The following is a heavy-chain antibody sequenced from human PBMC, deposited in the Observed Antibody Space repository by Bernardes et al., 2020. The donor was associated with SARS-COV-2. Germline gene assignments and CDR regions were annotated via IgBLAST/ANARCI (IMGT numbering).Heavy chain of an antibody. CDR1: GYTFTSYG. J-gene: IGHJ6*02. D-gene: IGHD2-15*01. V-gene: IGHV1-18*01. CDR2: ISAYNGNT. CDR3: ARDGPGYCSGGSCYYYGMDV. Sequence: ASVKVSCKASGYTFTSYGISWVRQAPGQGLEWMGWISAYNGNTNYAQKLQGRVTMTTDTSTSTAYMELRSLRSDDTAVYYCARDGPGYCSGGSCYYYGMDVWGQGTTVTVSS.